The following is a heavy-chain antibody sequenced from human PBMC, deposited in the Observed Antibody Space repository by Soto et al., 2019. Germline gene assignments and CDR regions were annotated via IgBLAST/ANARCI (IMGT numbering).Heavy chain of an antibody. CDR3: ATAGSRDNWSDP. J-gene: IGHJ5*01. CDR2: FDPEDGET. Sequence: ASVKVSCKVSGYTLTELSMHWVRQAPGKGLEWMGGFDPEDGETIYAQKFQGRVTMTEDTSTDTAYMELSSLRSEDTAVYYCATAGSRDNWSDPWGQGTLVTVSS. CDR1: GYTLTELS. D-gene: IGHD3-10*01. V-gene: IGHV1-24*01.